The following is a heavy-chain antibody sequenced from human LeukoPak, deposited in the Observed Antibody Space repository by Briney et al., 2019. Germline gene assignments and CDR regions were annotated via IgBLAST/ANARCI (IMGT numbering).Heavy chain of an antibody. CDR3: AKDRDIVARGNDY. CDR1: GFTFSSYA. Sequence: GGSLRLSCAASGFTFSSYAMNWVRQAPGKGLEWVSAISGSGGSTYYADSVKGRFTISRDSSKNTLYLQMNSLRAEDTAVYYCAKDRDIVARGNDYWGQGTLVTVSS. J-gene: IGHJ4*02. V-gene: IGHV3-23*01. CDR2: ISGSGGST. D-gene: IGHD5-12*01.